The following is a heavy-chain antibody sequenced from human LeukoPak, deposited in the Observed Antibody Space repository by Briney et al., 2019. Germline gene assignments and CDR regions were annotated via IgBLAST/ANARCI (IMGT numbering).Heavy chain of an antibody. Sequence: TGESLRLSCAASGFTVSSNYMSWVRQAPGKGLEWVSVIYSGGSTYYSDSVKGRFTISRDNSKNTLYLQMNSLRAEDTAVYYCAREPDGYIDYWGQGTLVTVSS. CDR1: GFTVSSNY. V-gene: IGHV3-66*02. CDR3: AREPDGYIDY. J-gene: IGHJ4*02. D-gene: IGHD5-24*01. CDR2: IYSGGST.